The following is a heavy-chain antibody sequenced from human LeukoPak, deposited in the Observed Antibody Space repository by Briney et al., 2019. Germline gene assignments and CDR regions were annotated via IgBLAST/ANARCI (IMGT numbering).Heavy chain of an antibody. CDR2: INHSGST. V-gene: IGHV4-34*01. CDR3: ARGLFWYYYGSGTTGIDP. J-gene: IGHJ5*02. CDR1: GGSFSGYY. D-gene: IGHD3-10*01. Sequence: PSETLSLTCAVYGGSFSGYYWSWIRQPPGKGLEWIGEINHSGSTNYNPSLKSRVTISVDTSKNQFSLRLSSVTAADTAVYHCARGLFWYYYGSGTTGIDPWGQGTLVTVSS.